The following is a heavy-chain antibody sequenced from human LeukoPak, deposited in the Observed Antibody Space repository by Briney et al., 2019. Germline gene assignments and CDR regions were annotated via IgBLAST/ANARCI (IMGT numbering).Heavy chain of an antibody. CDR2: IYYSGST. Sequence: SETLSLTCTVSGGSISSYYWSWIRQPPGKGLEWIGYIYYSGSTNYNPSLKSRVTISLGTSENQFSLKLRSVTAAVTPVYYCARGSIAARNDAFDIWGQGTMVTVSS. CDR3: ARGSIAARNDAFDI. J-gene: IGHJ3*02. D-gene: IGHD6-6*01. V-gene: IGHV4-59*01. CDR1: GGSISSYY.